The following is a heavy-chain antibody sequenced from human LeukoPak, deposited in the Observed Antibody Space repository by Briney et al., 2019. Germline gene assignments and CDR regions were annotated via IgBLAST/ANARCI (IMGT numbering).Heavy chain of an antibody. CDR3: IVVVPAARVFDY. V-gene: IGHV3-15*01. Sequence: GGSLRLSCAASGFTFSNAWMSWVRQAPGKGLEWVGRIKSKTDGGTTDYAAPVEGRFTISRDDSKNMLFLQMNSLNTEDTAVYYCIVVVPAARVFDYWGQGTLVTVSS. J-gene: IGHJ4*02. CDR2: IKSKTDGGTT. D-gene: IGHD2-2*01. CDR1: GFTFSNAW.